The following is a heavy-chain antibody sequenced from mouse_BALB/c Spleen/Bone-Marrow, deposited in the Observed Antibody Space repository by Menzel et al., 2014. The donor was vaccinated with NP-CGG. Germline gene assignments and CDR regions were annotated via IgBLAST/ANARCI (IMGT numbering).Heavy chain of an antibody. D-gene: IGHD2-14*01. J-gene: IGHJ2*01. CDR1: GYTFTSYW. CDR3: AYYSYDVNY. V-gene: IGHV1S41*01. CDR2: IAPGSGST. Sequence: DLVKPGASVKLSCKASGYTFTSYWINWIKQRPGQGLEWIGRIAPGSGSTYYNEMFKGKAILTIDTSSSPVYIQLSSLSAEDSAVYFCAYYSYDVNYWGQGTTLTVSS.